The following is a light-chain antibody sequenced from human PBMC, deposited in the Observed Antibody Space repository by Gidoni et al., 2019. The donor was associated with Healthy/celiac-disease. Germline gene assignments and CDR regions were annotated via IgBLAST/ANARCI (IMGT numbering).Light chain of an antibody. CDR1: QSISSY. J-gene: IGKJ4*02. V-gene: IGKV1-39*01. CDR2: AAS. Sequence: IQVTQSPSSLSASVGDRVTITCRASQSISSYLNWYQQKPGKAPKLLIYAASILQSGVPSRFSGSGSGTEFTLTISSLQSEDFAIYYCQQSYSTPRTFGGGTKVEIK. CDR3: QQSYSTPRT.